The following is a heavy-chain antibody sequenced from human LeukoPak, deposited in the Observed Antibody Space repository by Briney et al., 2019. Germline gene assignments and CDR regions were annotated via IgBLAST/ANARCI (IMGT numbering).Heavy chain of an antibody. CDR2: ISAYNGNT. J-gene: IGHJ4*02. CDR3: ARDGYCSSTSCYTADY. Sequence: ASVKVSCKASGYTFTSYGISWVRQAPGQGLEWMGWISAYNGNTNYAQKLQGRVTMTTDTSTSTAYMELRSLRSDDTAVYYCARDGYCSSTSCYTADYWGQGTLVTVSS. V-gene: IGHV1-18*01. D-gene: IGHD2-2*02. CDR1: GYTFTSYG.